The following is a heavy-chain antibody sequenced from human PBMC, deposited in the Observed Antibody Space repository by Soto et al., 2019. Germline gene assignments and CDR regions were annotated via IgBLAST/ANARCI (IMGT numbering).Heavy chain of an antibody. CDR3: AGAPGPRRASIRSMSWFDP. D-gene: IGHD1-26*01. CDR2: INRDGSES. V-gene: IGHV3-7*03. CDR1: GFTFSGYW. Sequence: WGSLRLSCAASGFTFSGYWVSWVRQAPGKGLEWVASINRDGSESHYVYSVKGRFTISRDNAKSSVYLQMKRLRAEDTAVYYCAGAPGPRRASIRSMSWFDPWGQGTLVTVSS. J-gene: IGHJ5*02.